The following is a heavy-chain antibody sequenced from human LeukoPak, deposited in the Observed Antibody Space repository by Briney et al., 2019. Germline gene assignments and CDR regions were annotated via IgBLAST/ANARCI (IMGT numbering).Heavy chain of an antibody. CDR2: IITSGSNT. D-gene: IGHD1-26*01. V-gene: IGHV3-23*01. CDR1: GFTFSHYD. J-gene: IGHJ3*02. CDR3: AKESWSYWGGDFVI. Sequence: PGGSLRLSCAASGFTFSHYDMTWVRQAPGKGLEWVSGIITSGSNTYYADSVNGRFTISRDNSKNPRYLQMNSLGAEAAALYYDAKESWSYWGGDFVIWGGGGMVTVSS.